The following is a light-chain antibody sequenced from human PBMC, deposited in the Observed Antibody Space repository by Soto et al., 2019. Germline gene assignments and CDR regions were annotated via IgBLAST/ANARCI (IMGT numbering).Light chain of an antibody. CDR1: QGISSY. Sequence: DIQLTQSPSVLSASVGDRVTMTCRASQGISSYLAWYQQKPGKAPKLLIYAASTLQSGVPSRFSGSGSGTEFTLTISSLQPEDFATYYCQQLNSYLLTFGGGTKVDI. J-gene: IGKJ4*01. CDR3: QQLNSYLLT. V-gene: IGKV1-9*01. CDR2: AAS.